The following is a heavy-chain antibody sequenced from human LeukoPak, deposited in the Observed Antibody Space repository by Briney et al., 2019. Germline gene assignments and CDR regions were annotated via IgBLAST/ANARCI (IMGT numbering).Heavy chain of an antibody. Sequence: GGSLRLSCAASGFTFSSYGMHWVRQAPGKGLEWVALIWFDGSNKYYADSVKGRFTISRDNSKNTLYLQMNSLRAEDTAVYYCARDEGYSYDHAIDCWGQGTLVTVSS. CDR1: GFTFSSYG. V-gene: IGHV3-33*01. D-gene: IGHD5-18*01. J-gene: IGHJ4*02. CDR3: ARDEGYSYDHAIDC. CDR2: IWFDGSNK.